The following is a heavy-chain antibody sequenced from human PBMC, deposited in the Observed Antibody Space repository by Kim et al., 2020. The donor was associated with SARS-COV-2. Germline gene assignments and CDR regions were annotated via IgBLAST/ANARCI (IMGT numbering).Heavy chain of an antibody. CDR3: TRQMRLPAEYYFDY. D-gene: IGHD2-15*01. CDR2: IRSKAYGGTT. CDR1: GFTFGDYA. J-gene: IGHJ4*02. V-gene: IGHV3-49*04. Sequence: GGSLRLSCTASGFTFGDYAMSWVRQAPGKGLEWVGFIRSKAYGGTTEYAASVKGRFTISRDDSKSIAYLQMNSLKTEDTAVYYCTRQMRLPAEYYFDYWGQGTLVTVSS.